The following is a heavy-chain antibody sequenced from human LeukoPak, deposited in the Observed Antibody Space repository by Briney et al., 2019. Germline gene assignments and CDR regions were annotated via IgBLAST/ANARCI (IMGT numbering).Heavy chain of an antibody. Sequence: PSGTLSLTCTVSGGSISSGDYYWSWIRQPPGKGLEWIGYIYYSGSTYYNPSLKSRVTISVDTSKNQFSLKLSSVTAADTAVYYCARVDWIGGNPGYFDYWGQGTLVTVSS. V-gene: IGHV4-30-4*01. J-gene: IGHJ4*02. CDR2: IYYSGST. CDR3: ARVDWIGGNPGYFDY. D-gene: IGHD4-23*01. CDR1: GGSISSGDYY.